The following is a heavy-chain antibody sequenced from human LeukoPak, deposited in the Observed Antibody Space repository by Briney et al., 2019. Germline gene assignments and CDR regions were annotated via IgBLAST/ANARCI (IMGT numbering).Heavy chain of an antibody. CDR3: ASEGSRSSRLFY. V-gene: IGHV3-21*01. D-gene: IGHD6-19*01. CDR1: GFSFSGYS. Sequence: PGGSLRLSCAGFGFSFSGYSVNWVRQAPGKGLVWVSSISTGSRYIYYADSVRGRFNISRDNAKNSLFLQMSSLRVEDTAVCYCASEGSRSSRLFYWGQGTMVTVSS. J-gene: IGHJ4*02. CDR2: ISTGSRYI.